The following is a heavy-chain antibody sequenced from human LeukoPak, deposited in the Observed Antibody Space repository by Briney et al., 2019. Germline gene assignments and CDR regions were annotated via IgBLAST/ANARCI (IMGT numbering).Heavy chain of an antibody. Sequence: SETLSLTCGVSGYTISSSDWWGWIRQPPEKELEWIGYIYYSGSADYNPSLKSRVTMSIDMSNNQFSLRLSSVTALDTAVYYCAGGGKYYWAPDFWGQGTLVTVSS. D-gene: IGHD3-10*01. CDR1: GYTISSSDW. J-gene: IGHJ4*02. CDR3: AGGGKYYWAPDF. CDR2: IYYSGSA. V-gene: IGHV4-28*06.